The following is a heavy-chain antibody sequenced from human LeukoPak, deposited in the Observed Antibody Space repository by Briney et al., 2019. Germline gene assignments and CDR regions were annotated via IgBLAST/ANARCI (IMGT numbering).Heavy chain of an antibody. CDR3: AKDYGDYLGYFDS. V-gene: IGHV3-23*01. CDR1: TFTFNGST. D-gene: IGHD4-17*01. CDR2: ISDGGGTT. J-gene: IGHJ4*02. Sequence: AGGSLTRNSAGYTFTFNGSTRGRDGQAPGKGREWVSGISDGGGTTNYADAGKGRFTISRHKSKNTLLLQMNSVRAEATRVYYSAKDYGDYLGYFDSCGQGALVTVSS.